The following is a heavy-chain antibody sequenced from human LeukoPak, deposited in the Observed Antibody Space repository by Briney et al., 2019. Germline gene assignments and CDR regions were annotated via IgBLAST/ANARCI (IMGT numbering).Heavy chain of an antibody. CDR1: GGSFSGYY. D-gene: IGHD2-2*01. V-gene: IGHV4-34*01. CDR2: INHSGST. CDR3: ARGPIRYCSSTSCRNWFDP. Sequence: PSETLSLTCAVYGGSFSGYYWSWIRQPPGKGLEWIGEINHSGSTNYNPSLKSRVTISVDTSKSQFSLKLSSVTAADTAVYYCARGPIRYCSSTSCRNWFDPWGQGTLVTVSS. J-gene: IGHJ5*02.